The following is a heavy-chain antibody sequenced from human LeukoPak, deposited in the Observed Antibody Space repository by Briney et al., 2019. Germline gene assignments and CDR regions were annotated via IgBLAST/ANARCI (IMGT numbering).Heavy chain of an antibody. J-gene: IGHJ4*02. D-gene: IGHD3-10*01. Sequence: SETLSLTCAVYGGSFNGYYWSWIRQPPWKGLEWIGEINHSGSTNYNPSLKSRVTISVDTSKNQFSLKLSSVTAADTAVYYCARAWFGVRYFDYWGQGTLVTVSS. V-gene: IGHV4-34*01. CDR3: ARAWFGVRYFDY. CDR1: GGSFNGYY. CDR2: INHSGST.